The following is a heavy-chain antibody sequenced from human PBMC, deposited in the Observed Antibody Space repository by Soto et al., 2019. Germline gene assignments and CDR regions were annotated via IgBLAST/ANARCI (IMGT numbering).Heavy chain of an antibody. D-gene: IGHD4-17*01. J-gene: IGHJ6*02. V-gene: IGHV3-21*01. CDR3: ARDQAGTTVTYYYYYGMDV. Sequence: GGSLRLSCAASGFTFSSYSMNWVRQAPGKGLEWVSSISSSSSYIYYADSVKGRFTISRDNAKNSLYLQMNSLRAEDTAVYYCARDQAGTTVTYYYYYGMDVWGQGTTVTVSS. CDR2: ISSSSSYI. CDR1: GFTFSSYS.